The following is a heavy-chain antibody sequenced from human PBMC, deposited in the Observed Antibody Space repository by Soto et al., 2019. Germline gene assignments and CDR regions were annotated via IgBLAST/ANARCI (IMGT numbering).Heavy chain of an antibody. CDR3: ARQSEYYYASGRAAPLYGMDV. J-gene: IGHJ6*02. V-gene: IGHV4-39*01. Sequence: SVTLSLTCTVSRASITSISSYWGWISQPPGKGLEWIGNVYYSGSTYSNPSLKSRLTISADTSKNQFSLKLSSVTAADTAVYFCARQSEYYYASGRAAPLYGMDVWGQGTTVT. CDR2: VYYSGST. CDR1: RASITSISSY. D-gene: IGHD3-10*01.